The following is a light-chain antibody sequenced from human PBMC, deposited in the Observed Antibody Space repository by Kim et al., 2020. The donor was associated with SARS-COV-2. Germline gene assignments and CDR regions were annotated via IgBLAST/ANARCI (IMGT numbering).Light chain of an antibody. CDR3: QQYSSSPAT. V-gene: IGKV3-20*01. Sequence: SQGERANLSCRASQSVSSNYLAWYQQKPGQAPRLLIYGASSRATGIPDRFSGSGSGTDFTLTITRLEPEDFAVYYCQQYSSSPATFGQGTKVEVK. CDR1: QSVSSNY. J-gene: IGKJ1*01. CDR2: GAS.